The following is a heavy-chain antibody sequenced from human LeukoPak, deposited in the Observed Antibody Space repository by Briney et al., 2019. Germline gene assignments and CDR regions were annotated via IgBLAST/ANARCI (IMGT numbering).Heavy chain of an antibody. D-gene: IGHD3/OR15-3a*01. CDR2: ISSSCSTI. V-gene: IGHV3-48*03. CDR1: GFTFSSYE. CDR3: ERMDPGPYNWFDP. J-gene: IGHJ5*02. Sequence: GGSLRLSCEVSGFTFSSYEMNWVRQAPGKGVEWVSYISSSCSTIYYADSVKGGFTISRDKAKNSLYLQMNSLRAEDTAVYYCERMDPGPYNWFDPWGQGTLVTVSS.